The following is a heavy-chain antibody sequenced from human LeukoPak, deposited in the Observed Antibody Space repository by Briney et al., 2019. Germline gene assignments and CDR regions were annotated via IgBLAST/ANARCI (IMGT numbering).Heavy chain of an antibody. CDR3: TRDRSYYDSSGYLQY. CDR1: GYTFTSYY. J-gene: IGHJ4*02. V-gene: IGHV1-46*01. CDR2: INPSGGST. Sequence: GASVKVSCKASGYTFTSYYMHWVRQAPGQGLEWMGIINPSGGSTSYAQKFQGRVTMTRDMSTSTVYMELSSLRSEDTAVYYCTRDRSYYDSSGYLQYWGQGTLVTVSS. D-gene: IGHD3-22*01.